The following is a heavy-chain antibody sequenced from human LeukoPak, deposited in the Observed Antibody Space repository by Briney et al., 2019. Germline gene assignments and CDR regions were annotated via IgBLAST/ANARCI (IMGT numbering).Heavy chain of an antibody. CDR2: INHSGST. J-gene: IGHJ4*02. CDR1: GGSFSGYY. CDR3: ARFLYSSSALWSFDY. V-gene: IGHV4-34*01. D-gene: IGHD6-6*01. Sequence: PSETLSLTCAVYGGSFSGYYWSWIRQPPGKGLEWIGEINHSGSTNYNPSLKSRVTISVDTSKNQFSLKLSSVTAADTAVYYCARFLYSSSALWSFDYWGRGTRVTVSS.